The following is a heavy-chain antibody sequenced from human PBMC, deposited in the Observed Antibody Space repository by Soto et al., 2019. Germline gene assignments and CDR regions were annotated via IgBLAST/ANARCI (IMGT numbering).Heavy chain of an antibody. Sequence: EVQLVESGGGLVQPGRSLRLSCTASGFTFGAYAMSWFRQAPGKGLEWVGFIRSKAYGGTTEYAASVKGRFTISRDDSKSIAYLQMNSRKTEDTAVYYCTRDRGGIFDYWGQGTLVTVSS. CDR3: TRDRGGIFDY. V-gene: IGHV3-49*03. D-gene: IGHD3-10*01. J-gene: IGHJ4*02. CDR2: IRSKAYGGTT. CDR1: GFTFGAYA.